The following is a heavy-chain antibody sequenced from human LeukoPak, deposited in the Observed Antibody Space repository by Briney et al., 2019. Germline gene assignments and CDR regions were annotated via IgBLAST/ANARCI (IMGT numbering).Heavy chain of an antibody. CDR3: AASSYYYYSSGYYSTLDY. D-gene: IGHD3-22*01. CDR2: IIPIFGTA. V-gene: IGHV1-69*05. CDR1: GGTFSSYA. J-gene: IGHJ4*02. Sequence: SVKVSCKASGGTFSSYAISWVRQAPGQGLEWMGRIIPIFGTANYAQKFQGRVTITTDESTSTAYMELSSLRSEDTAVYYCAASSYYYYSSGYYSTLDYWGQGTLVTVSS.